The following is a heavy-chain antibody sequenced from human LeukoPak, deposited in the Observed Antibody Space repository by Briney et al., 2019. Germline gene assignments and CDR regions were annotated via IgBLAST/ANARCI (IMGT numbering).Heavy chain of an antibody. CDR3: ASQTGDERLALDY. D-gene: IGHD7-27*01. V-gene: IGHV4-34*01. Sequence: PSETLSLTCAVYGGSFSGYYWSCIRHPPGKGLERIGEINHRGSTNYNPSLKSRVTISVDTSKNQFSLKLSSVAAADTAVYYCASQTGDERLALDYWGQGTLVTVSS. CDR2: INHRGST. J-gene: IGHJ4*02. CDR1: GGSFSGYY.